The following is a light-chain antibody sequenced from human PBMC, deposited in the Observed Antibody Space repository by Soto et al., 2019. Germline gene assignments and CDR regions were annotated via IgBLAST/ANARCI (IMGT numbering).Light chain of an antibody. V-gene: IGKV1-8*01. CDR2: AAS. CDR3: QQYYIYPLT. J-gene: IGKJ4*01. CDR1: QGISSY. Sequence: AIRMTQSPSSFSASTGDRVTITCRASQGISSYLAWYQQKPGKAPKLLIYAASTLQSGVPSRFSGSGSGTDFTLTISCLQSEDFATYYCQQYYIYPLTFGVGTKVDIK.